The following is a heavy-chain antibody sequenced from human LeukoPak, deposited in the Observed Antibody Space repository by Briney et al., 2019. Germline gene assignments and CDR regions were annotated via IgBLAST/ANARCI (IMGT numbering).Heavy chain of an antibody. Sequence: PSETLSLTCAVYGGSFSGYYWSWIRQPPGKGLEWIGEINHSGSTNYNPSLKSRVTISVDTSKKQFSLKLSSVTAADTAVYYCARGRYNSSPFIVVVVAAREFDYWGQGTLVTVSS. CDR2: INHSGST. CDR3: ARGRYNSSPFIVVVVAAREFDY. V-gene: IGHV4-34*01. D-gene: IGHD2-15*01. J-gene: IGHJ4*02. CDR1: GGSFSGYY.